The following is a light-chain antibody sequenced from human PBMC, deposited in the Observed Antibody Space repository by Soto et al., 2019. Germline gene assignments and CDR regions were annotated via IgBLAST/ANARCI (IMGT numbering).Light chain of an antibody. V-gene: IGLV2-23*02. J-gene: IGLJ3*02. Sequence: QSALTQPASVSGSPGQSITISCTGTSSDVGSYNLVSWYQQHPGKAPKLMIYEVSKRPSGVSNRFSGSKSGNTASLTTSGLQAEDEADYYCCSYAGSSTGVFGGGTKLTVL. CDR1: SSDVGSYNL. CDR3: CSYAGSSTGV. CDR2: EVS.